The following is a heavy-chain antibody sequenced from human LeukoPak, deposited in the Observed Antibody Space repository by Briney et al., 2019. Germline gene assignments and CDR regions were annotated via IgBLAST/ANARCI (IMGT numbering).Heavy chain of an antibody. CDR1: GDSISTYY. CDR2: IYYSGDT. V-gene: IGHV4-59*01. D-gene: IGHD4-17*01. CDR3: ARGSRSLGVTTVTRGFDY. Sequence: SETLSLTCSISGDSISTYYWSWIRQTPGKGLEWIGYIYYSGDTNYNPSLKSRVTISVDTSKNQFSLKLISVTAADTAVYYCARGSRSLGVTTVTRGFDYWGQGTLVAVSS. J-gene: IGHJ4*02.